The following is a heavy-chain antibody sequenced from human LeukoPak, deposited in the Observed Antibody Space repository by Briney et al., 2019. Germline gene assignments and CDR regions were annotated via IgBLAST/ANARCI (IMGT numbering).Heavy chain of an antibody. CDR2: IYYSGST. CDR3: ARGYCSSTSCYSPWASGRFDP. J-gene: IGHJ5*02. CDR1: RGSISSSSYY. V-gene: IGHV4-39*07. Sequence: SETLSVTCTVSRGSISSSSYYWGWIRQPPGKGQEWIGSIYYSGSTYYNPSLKSRVTISVDTSKNQFSLKLSSVTAADTAVYYCARGYCSSTSCYSPWASGRFDPWGQGTLVTVSS. D-gene: IGHD2-2*02.